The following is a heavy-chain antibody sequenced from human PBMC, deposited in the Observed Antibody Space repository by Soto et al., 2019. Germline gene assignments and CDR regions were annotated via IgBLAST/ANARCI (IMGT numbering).Heavy chain of an antibody. CDR2: INHSGST. J-gene: IGHJ4*02. CDR1: GGSFSGYY. D-gene: IGHD6-13*01. Sequence: SETLSLTCAFYGGSFSGYYWSWIRQPPGKGLEWIGEINHSGSTNYNPSLKSRVTISVDTSKNQFSLKLSSVTAADTAVYYCAKGSSLSGYWGQGTLVTVSS. V-gene: IGHV4-34*01. CDR3: AKGSSLSGY.